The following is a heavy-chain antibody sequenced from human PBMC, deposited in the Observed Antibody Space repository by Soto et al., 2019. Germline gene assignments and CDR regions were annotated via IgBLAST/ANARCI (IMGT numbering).Heavy chain of an antibody. J-gene: IGHJ3*02. CDR3: ARDRGEPRLRFLEWSFDAFGI. V-gene: IGHV3-21*01. Sequence: GGSLRLSYAASGFTFSSYSINWVRQARGKGLEWVSSISSSGSYIYYADSVKGRFTISRDNAKNSLYLQMNSLRAEDTDVYYCARDRGEPRLRFLEWSFDAFGIWGQGTMVTVSS. CDR1: GFTFSSYS. CDR2: ISSSGSYI. D-gene: IGHD3-3*01.